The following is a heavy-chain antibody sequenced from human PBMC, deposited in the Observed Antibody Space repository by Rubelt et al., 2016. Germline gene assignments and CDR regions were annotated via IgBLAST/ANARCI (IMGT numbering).Heavy chain of an antibody. D-gene: IGHD3-10*01. CDR2: INHSGST. CDR3: ARDLTPAGSVWFDP. J-gene: IGHJ5*02. CDR1: GGSFSGYY. Sequence: QVQLQQWGAGLLKPSETLSLTCAVYGGSFSGYYWSWIRQPPGKGLEWIGEINHSGSTNYNPSFKCRVTISVETSKNQVSLKLSSVTAADTAVYYCARDLTPAGSVWFDPWGQGTLVTVSS. V-gene: IGHV4-34*01.